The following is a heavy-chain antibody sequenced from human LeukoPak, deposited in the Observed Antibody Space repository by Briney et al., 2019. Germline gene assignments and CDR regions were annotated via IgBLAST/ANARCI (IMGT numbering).Heavy chain of an antibody. J-gene: IGHJ4*02. CDR2: IRRRAYGGAA. CDR1: GFAFDDFA. Sequence: GGSLRLSCTTSGFAFDDFAMSWVRQPAGKGLEWVGFIRRRAYGGAAEYAASVKGRFIISRDDSKGIAYLQMNSLKTEDTAVYYCSRNGLVDFDYWGQGSRVIASP. V-gene: IGHV3-49*04. CDR3: SRNGLVDFDY.